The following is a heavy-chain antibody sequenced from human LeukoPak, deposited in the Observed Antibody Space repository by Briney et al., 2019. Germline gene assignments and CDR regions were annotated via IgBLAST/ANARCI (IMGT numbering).Heavy chain of an antibody. CDR2: IYHSGST. CDR3: ARDYYGSGSYYAPFGY. CDR1: GGSISSSNW. J-gene: IGHJ4*02. V-gene: IGHV4-4*02. D-gene: IGHD3-10*01. Sequence: PSETLSLTCAVSGGSISSSNWWSWVRQPPGKGLEWIGEIYHSGSTNYNPSLKSRVTISVDKSKNQFSLKLSSVTAADTAVYYCARDYYGSGSYYAPFGYWGQGTLVTVSS.